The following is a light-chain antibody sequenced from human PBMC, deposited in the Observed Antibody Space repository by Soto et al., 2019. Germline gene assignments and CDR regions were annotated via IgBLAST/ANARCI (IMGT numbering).Light chain of an antibody. CDR3: QQRSKWPFT. Sequence: EIVMTQSPATLSVSPGERATLSCRASQNVNINLAWYQQKPGQAPRLLIYGASTRATGFPARFSGSGSGTEFTLTISSLEPGDFAVYYCQQRSKWPFTFGPGTKVDI. V-gene: IGKV3-15*01. CDR1: QNVNIN. J-gene: IGKJ3*01. CDR2: GAS.